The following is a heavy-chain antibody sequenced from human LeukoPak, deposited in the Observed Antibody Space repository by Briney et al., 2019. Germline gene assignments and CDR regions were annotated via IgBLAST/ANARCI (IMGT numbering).Heavy chain of an antibody. CDR3: ARHWAYCSGGTCYSSDD. Sequence: SETLSLTCIVSGGSISSSSHYWGWIRQPPGKGLEWIGSIYYSGSTYYSPSLKSRVTISVDTSKNQFSLKLRSVTAADTAVYHCARHWAYCSGGTCYSSDDWGQGTLVTVSS. CDR1: GGSISSSSHY. J-gene: IGHJ4*02. CDR2: IYYSGST. V-gene: IGHV4-39*01. D-gene: IGHD2-15*01.